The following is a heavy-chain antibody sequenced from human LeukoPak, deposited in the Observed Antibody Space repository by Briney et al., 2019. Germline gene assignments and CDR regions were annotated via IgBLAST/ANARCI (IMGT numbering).Heavy chain of an antibody. CDR3: ARVGYYDSSGYPTLNWFDP. CDR2: ISGSGGST. J-gene: IGHJ5*02. D-gene: IGHD3-22*01. CDR1: GFTFSSYG. Sequence: GGSLRLSCAASGFTFSSYGMSWVRQAPGKGLEWVSAISGSGGSTYYADSVKGRFTISRDNAKNSLYLQMNSLRAEDTAVYYCARVGYYDSSGYPTLNWFDPWGQGTLVTVSS. V-gene: IGHV3-23*01.